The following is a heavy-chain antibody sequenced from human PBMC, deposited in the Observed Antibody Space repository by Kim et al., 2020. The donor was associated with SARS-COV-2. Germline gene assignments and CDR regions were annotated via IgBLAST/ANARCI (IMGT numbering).Heavy chain of an antibody. Sequence: ADSVKGRFTISRDNAKNTVYLQMNSRRAEDTAVYYCARGSSGSYPRAYDIWGQGTMVTVSS. D-gene: IGHD1-26*01. CDR3: ARGSSGSYPRAYDI. V-gene: IGHV3-74*01. J-gene: IGHJ3*02.